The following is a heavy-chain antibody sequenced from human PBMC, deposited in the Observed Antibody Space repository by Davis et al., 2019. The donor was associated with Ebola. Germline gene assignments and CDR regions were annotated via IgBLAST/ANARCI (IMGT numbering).Heavy chain of an antibody. CDR2: SSPSTGNT. CDR3: VKDFWSDDPGY. J-gene: IGHJ4*02. D-gene: IGHD3-3*01. V-gene: IGHV1-18*01. CDR1: GYTFTSYG. Sequence: ASVKVSCKASGYTFTSYGITWVRQAPGQGLEWMGWSSPSTGNTHYAQKFQGRVTMTTDTYTSTAYMELRSLRSDDTAMYYCVKDFWSDDPGYWGQGTLVTVSS.